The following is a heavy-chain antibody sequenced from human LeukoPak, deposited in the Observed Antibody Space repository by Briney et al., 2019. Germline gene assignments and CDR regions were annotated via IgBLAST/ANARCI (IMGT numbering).Heavy chain of an antibody. CDR1: GFTVNDYY. V-gene: IGHV3-66*01. D-gene: IGHD4-11*01. Sequence: GGSLRLSCAASGFTVNDYYMSWVRQAPGKGLEWVSIIYSGGITSYADSVKGRFTISRDNSKNTLYLQMNSLRADDTAVYYCASPPTVTTFDSWGQGTLVTVSS. CDR3: ASPPTVTTFDS. J-gene: IGHJ4*02. CDR2: IYSGGIT.